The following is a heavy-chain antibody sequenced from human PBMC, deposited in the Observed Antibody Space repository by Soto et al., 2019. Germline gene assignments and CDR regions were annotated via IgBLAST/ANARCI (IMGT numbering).Heavy chain of an antibody. CDR2: IYYNGGT. CDR3: ARHYDILTGYYTPLEY. V-gene: IGHV4-39*01. CDR1: DGSISSTGYY. D-gene: IGHD3-9*01. J-gene: IGHJ4*02. Sequence: SETISLTSTVSDGSISSTGYYWGWISQPPGKGLEWIGTIYYNGGTYYNPSLKSRVTISVDTSKNQFFLKLSSVTAADTAVYYCARHYDILTGYYTPLEYWGQGTLVTVSS.